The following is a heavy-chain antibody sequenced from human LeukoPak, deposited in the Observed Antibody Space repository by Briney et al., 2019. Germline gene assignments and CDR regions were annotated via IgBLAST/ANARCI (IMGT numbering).Heavy chain of an antibody. CDR2: IRPKTEGGAT. Sequence: PGGSLRLSCAASGSNFNNAWMTWVRQAPGKGLEWVGRIRPKTEGGATDYGAPVKDRFTISRDESKATLFLQMDSLKPEDTAVYFCTTFGYALDSWGQGTLVTVFS. CDR1: GSNFNNAW. J-gene: IGHJ4*02. V-gene: IGHV3-15*01. D-gene: IGHD2-2*01. CDR3: TTFGYALDS.